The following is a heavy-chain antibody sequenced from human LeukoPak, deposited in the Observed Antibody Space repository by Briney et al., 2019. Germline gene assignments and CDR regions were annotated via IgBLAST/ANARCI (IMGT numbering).Heavy chain of an antibody. CDR2: ISWNSGSI. D-gene: IGHD3-10*01. Sequence: PGGSLRLSCAASGFTFDDYAMHWVRQAPGKGLEFVSGISWNSGSIGYADSVKGRFTISRDNAKNSLYLQMNSLRAEDTALYYCAKEPYYYGSGTGPHFDYWGQGTLVTVSS. CDR1: GFTFDDYA. J-gene: IGHJ4*02. V-gene: IGHV3-9*01. CDR3: AKEPYYYGSGTGPHFDY.